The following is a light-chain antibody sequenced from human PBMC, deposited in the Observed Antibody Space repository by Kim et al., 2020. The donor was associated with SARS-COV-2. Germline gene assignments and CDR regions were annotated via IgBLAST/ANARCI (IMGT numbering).Light chain of an antibody. CDR3: QTWGTGFVV. Sequence: SVKLTCTLSSGHSSYAIAWLQQQPEKGPRYLMKVNSDGSHTRGDGIPDRFSGSSSGDERYLAISNLQSEDEADFYCQTWGTGFVVFGRGTKVTVL. J-gene: IGLJ2*01. V-gene: IGLV4-69*01. CDR2: VNSDGSH. CDR1: SGHSSYA.